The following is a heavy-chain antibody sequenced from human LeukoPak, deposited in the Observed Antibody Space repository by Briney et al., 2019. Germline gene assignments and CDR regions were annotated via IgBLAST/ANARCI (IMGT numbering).Heavy chain of an antibody. CDR2: IYYSGST. D-gene: IGHD1-7*01. J-gene: IGHJ4*02. CDR1: GGSISSGGYY. Sequence: SQTLSLTCTVSGGSISSGGYYWSWLRQHPGKGLEWIGYIYYSGSTYYNPSLKSRVTISVDTSKNQFSLKLSSVTAADTAVYYCARDRSRNSEVLFDYWGQGTLVTVSS. V-gene: IGHV4-31*03. CDR3: ARDRSRNSEVLFDY.